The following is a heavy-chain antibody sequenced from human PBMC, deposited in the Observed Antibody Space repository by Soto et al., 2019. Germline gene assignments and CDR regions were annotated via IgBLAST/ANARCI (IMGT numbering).Heavy chain of an antibody. Sequence: QVQLVQSGAEVKKPGSSVKVSCKASGGTFSSYAISWVRQAPGQGLAWMGGIIPIFGTANYAQKFQGRVTITADESTSTAYMELSRLRSEDTAVYYCAKTLEDYSNYYYGMDVWGQGTTVTVSS. CDR1: GGTFSSYA. D-gene: IGHD4-4*01. CDR2: IIPIFGTA. V-gene: IGHV1-69*01. J-gene: IGHJ6*02. CDR3: AKTLEDYSNYYYGMDV.